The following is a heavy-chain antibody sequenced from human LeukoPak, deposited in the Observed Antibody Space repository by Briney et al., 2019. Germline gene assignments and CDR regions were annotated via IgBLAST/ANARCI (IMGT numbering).Heavy chain of an antibody. CDR3: TREGVYSPDPSSYHRLPFDI. V-gene: IGHV1-69*04. J-gene: IGHJ3*02. CDR1: GDNFSSYV. Sequence: SVKVSCKASGDNFSSYVFTWVRQAPGQGLEWMGRIIPILDVANFAQKFKGRVSITADKSTNTAHLELSNLRSEDTAVYYCTREGVYSPDPSSYHRLPFDIWGKGTVVIVSS. CDR2: IIPILDVA. D-gene: IGHD3-16*02.